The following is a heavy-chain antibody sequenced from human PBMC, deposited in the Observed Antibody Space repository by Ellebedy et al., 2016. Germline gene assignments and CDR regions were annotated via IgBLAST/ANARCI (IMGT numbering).Heavy chain of an antibody. CDR2: ISGSGGNT. V-gene: IGHV3-23*01. CDR3: AKGYANGEQWLVNWFDP. D-gene: IGHD6-19*01. CDR1: GFTFSSYA. Sequence: GGSLRLSXAASGFTFSSYAMTWVRQAPGRGLEWVSTISGSGGNTYFADSVKGRFIISRDNFKNTLYLQMNSLRVEDTAVYYCAKGYANGEQWLVNWFDPWGQGTLVTVSS. J-gene: IGHJ5*02.